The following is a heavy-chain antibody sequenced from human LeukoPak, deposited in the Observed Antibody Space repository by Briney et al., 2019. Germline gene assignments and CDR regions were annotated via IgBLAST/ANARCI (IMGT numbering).Heavy chain of an antibody. V-gene: IGHV3-30*03. CDR2: ISYDGSNK. J-gene: IGHJ3*02. D-gene: IGHD3-9*01. CDR3: ARDMGYYDVLTNYYRDEDAFDI. Sequence: GGSLRLSCAASGFTFSSYGMHWVRQAPGKGLEWVAVISYDGSNKYYADSVKGRFTISRDNSKNTLYLQMNSLRAEDTAVYYCARDMGYYDVLTNYYRDEDAFDIWGQGTMVIVSS. CDR1: GFTFSSYG.